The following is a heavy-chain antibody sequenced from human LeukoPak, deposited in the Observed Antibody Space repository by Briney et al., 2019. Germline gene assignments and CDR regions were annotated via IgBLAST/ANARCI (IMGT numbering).Heavy chain of an antibody. Sequence: PSETLSLTCAVSGGSISSSNWWSWVRQPPGKGLEWIGEIYHSGSTNYNPSLKSRVTISVDKSKSQFSLKVSSVTAADTAVYYCARDGGAAVGMNFDYWGQGTLVTVSS. CDR2: IYHSGST. CDR1: GGSISSSNW. CDR3: ARDGGAAVGMNFDY. D-gene: IGHD6-13*01. V-gene: IGHV4-4*02. J-gene: IGHJ4*02.